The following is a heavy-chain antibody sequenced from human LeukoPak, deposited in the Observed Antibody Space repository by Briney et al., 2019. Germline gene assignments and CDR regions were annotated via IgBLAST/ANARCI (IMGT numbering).Heavy chain of an antibody. D-gene: IGHD3-10*01. J-gene: IGHJ4*02. CDR3: AKLAKYFYGSETYYFFEH. Sequence: GGSLRLSCAASGFIFDDYGMSWVRQVPGKGLEWVANIKQDGTEKYYVDSVKGRFTISRDNAKNSLYLQMNRLRAEDTAVYYCAKLAKYFYGSETYYFFEHWGQGTPVTASS. CDR1: GFIFDDYG. CDR2: IKQDGTEK. V-gene: IGHV3-7*01.